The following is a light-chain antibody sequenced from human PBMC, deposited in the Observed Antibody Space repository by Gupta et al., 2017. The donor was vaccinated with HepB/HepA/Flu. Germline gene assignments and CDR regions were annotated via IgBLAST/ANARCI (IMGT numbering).Light chain of an antibody. V-gene: IGKV3-20*01. Sequence: EIVLTQSPGTLSLSPGDRATLSCRGSQSLTSSYVAWYQQRPGQAPRLIIYGASHRAPGSPDRFSGSGEGKEFTLTSSRLETDDGEGYYGQHDRTSILFGHGTXVDIK. CDR3: QHDRTSIL. CDR2: GAS. J-gene: IGKJ2*01. CDR1: QSLTSSY.